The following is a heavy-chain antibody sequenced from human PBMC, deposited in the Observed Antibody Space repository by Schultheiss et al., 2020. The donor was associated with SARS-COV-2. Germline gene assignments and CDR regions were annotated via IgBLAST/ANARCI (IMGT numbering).Heavy chain of an antibody. CDR2: INPNSGGT. J-gene: IGHJ6*02. CDR3: ARDLMSSSWYETYYGMDV. D-gene: IGHD6-13*01. Sequence: ASVKVSCKASGGTFSSYAISWVRQAPGQGLEWMGRINPNSGGTNYAQKFQGRVTMTRDTSTSTVYMELSSLRSEDTAVYYCARDLMSSSWYETYYGMDVWGQGTTVTVSS. V-gene: IGHV1-2*06. CDR1: GGTFSSYA.